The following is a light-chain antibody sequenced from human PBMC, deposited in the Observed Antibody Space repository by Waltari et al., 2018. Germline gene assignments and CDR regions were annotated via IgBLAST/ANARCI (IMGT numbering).Light chain of an antibody. CDR2: DDS. V-gene: IGLV3-21*01. CDR3: QVWDSSTDHVV. CDR1: KIGVKS. Sequence: SSVLTQPPSVSLAPGKTARITCGGNKIGVKSVQWYQQRPGQAPVVVISDDSDRASGIPERFSGSNSGNTATLTISGVEAGDEAAYYCQVWDSSTDHVVFGGGTKLTVL. J-gene: IGLJ2*01.